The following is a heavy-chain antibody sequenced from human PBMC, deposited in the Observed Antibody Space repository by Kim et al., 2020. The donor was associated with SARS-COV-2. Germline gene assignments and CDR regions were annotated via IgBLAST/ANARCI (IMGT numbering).Heavy chain of an antibody. D-gene: IGHD2-2*01. CDR3: AKGGIVVVPAAKDYYGMDV. Sequence: GRFTISRDNSKNTLYLQMNSLRAEDTAVYYCAKGGIVVVPAAKDYYGMDVWGQGTTVTVSS. V-gene: IGHV3-33*06. J-gene: IGHJ6*02.